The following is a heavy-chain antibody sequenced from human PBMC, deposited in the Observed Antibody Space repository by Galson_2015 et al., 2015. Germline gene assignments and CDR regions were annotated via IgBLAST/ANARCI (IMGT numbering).Heavy chain of an antibody. Sequence: SLRLSCAASGFTFSSYAMSWVRQAPGKGLEWVSAISGSGGSTYYADSVKGRFTISRDNSKNTLYLQMNSLRAEDTAVYYCAKDLDVDTAMVWYFDYWGQGTLVTVSS. J-gene: IGHJ4*02. CDR1: GFTFSSYA. CDR2: ISGSGGST. V-gene: IGHV3-23*01. D-gene: IGHD5-18*01. CDR3: AKDLDVDTAMVWYFDY.